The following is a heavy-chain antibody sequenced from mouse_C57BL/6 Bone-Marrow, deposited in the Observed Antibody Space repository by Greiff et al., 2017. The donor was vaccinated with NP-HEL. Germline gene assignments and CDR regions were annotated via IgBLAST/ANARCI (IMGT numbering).Heavy chain of an antibody. Sequence: EVQLVESGGGLVKPGGSLKLSCAASGFTFSSYTMSWVRQTPEKRLEWVATISGGGGNTYYPDSVKGRFTISRDNAKNTLYLQMSSLRSEDTALYYCARGYSNYGVPFAYWGQGTLVTVSA. CDR3: ARGYSNYGVPFAY. D-gene: IGHD2-5*01. CDR1: GFTFSSYT. J-gene: IGHJ3*01. CDR2: ISGGGGNT. V-gene: IGHV5-9*01.